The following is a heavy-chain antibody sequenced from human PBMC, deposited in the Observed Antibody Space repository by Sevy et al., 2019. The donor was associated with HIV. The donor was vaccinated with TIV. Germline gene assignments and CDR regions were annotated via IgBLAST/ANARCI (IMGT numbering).Heavy chain of an antibody. Sequence: GGSLRLSCTVTEFTSRAFAMSWVRQTPEKGLEWVSSISGSGGLTHYADSVKGRFTISRDKSQGTVYLQMNSLAVDDTAVYYCAKPYWNFRADWFDTWGQGTLVTVSS. V-gene: IGHV3-23*01. CDR1: EFTSRAFA. CDR3: AKPYWNFRADWFDT. J-gene: IGHJ5*02. D-gene: IGHD1-7*01. CDR2: ISGSGGLT.